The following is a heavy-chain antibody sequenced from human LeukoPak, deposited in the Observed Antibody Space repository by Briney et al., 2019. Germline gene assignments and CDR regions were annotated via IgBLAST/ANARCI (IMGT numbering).Heavy chain of an antibody. V-gene: IGHV1-8*03. D-gene: IGHD6-13*01. CDR1: GYTFTSYD. CDR2: MNPNSGNT. Sequence: ASLKVSCKASGYTFTSYDINWVRQATGPGLEWMGWMNPNSGNTGYAQKFQGRVTITRNTSISTAYMELSSLRSEETAVYYCARDPRIAAAGTGDYYYYCGMDVWGQGTTVTVSS. CDR3: ARDPRIAAAGTGDYYYYCGMDV. J-gene: IGHJ6*02.